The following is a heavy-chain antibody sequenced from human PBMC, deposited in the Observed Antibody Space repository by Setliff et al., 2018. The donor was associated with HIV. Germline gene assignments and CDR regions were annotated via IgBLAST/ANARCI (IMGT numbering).Heavy chain of an antibody. J-gene: IGHJ4*02. CDR2: IIPIFGTA. D-gene: IGHD5-12*01. CDR3: ARGATITYYFDY. Sequence: SVKVSCKASGGTFSSYTFSWVRQAPGQGLEWMGGIIPIFGTAHYAQKFQGRVTITADESTSTAYMELSSLRSEDTAVYYCARGATITYYFDYWGQGTLVTVSS. V-gene: IGHV1-69*13. CDR1: GGTFSSYT.